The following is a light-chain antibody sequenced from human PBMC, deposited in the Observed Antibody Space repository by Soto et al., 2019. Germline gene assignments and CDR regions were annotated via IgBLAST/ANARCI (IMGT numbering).Light chain of an antibody. J-gene: IGKJ2*01. CDR2: VAS. CDR3: QQTFSPPYT. V-gene: IGKV1-39*01. CDR1: QSISNS. Sequence: DIQMTQSLSSLSASVGDTVTITCRASQSISNSLSWYQQKPGKAPKFLIYVASTLQRGVPSRFSGSGCGTDFNLTISSLQPEDVATYYCQQTFSPPYTFGQGTKLEIK.